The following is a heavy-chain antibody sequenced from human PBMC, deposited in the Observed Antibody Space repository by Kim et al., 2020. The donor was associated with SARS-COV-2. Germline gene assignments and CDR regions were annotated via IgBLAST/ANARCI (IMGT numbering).Heavy chain of an antibody. CDR1: GFTFSNYG. CDR3: AKDREVSLGLFNYGMDV. V-gene: IGHV3-30*18. D-gene: IGHD3-16*02. Sequence: GGSLRLSCAASGFTFSNYGMHWVRQAPGKGLEWVAFISYDGSNKYYADSVKGRFTISRDKSKNTLYLQMNSLRAEDTSVYYCAKDREVSLGLFNYGMDVWGQGTTVTVSS. J-gene: IGHJ6*02. CDR2: ISYDGSNK.